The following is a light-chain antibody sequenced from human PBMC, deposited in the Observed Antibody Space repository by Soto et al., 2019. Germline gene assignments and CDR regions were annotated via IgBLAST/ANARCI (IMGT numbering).Light chain of an antibody. J-gene: IGLJ1*01. Sequence: QSVLTQPPSASGTPGQRVTISCSGSSSNIGSNYVYWYQQLPGTAPKLLIYRNNQRPSGVPDRFSGSKSGTSASLAISGLRSEDEADYYCAAWDDSLSVVFGTGTKVT. CDR3: AAWDDSLSVV. CDR1: SSNIGSNY. V-gene: IGLV1-47*01. CDR2: RNN.